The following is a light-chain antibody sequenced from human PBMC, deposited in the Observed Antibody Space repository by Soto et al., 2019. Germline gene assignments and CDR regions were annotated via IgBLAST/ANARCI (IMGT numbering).Light chain of an antibody. J-gene: IGKJ1*01. Sequence: EIVLTQSPGTLSLSPGERATLSCRASQSVSSSYLAWYQQKPGQAPRLLIYGASSRATGIPDRFSGSGSGTDFTLTISRLEPEDFAVYYCQQYEGRTFGQGTKVDIK. CDR2: GAS. CDR3: QQYEGRT. CDR1: QSVSSSY. V-gene: IGKV3-20*01.